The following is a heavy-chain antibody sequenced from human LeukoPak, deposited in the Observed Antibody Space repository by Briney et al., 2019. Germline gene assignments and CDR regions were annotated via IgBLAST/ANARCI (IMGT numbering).Heavy chain of an antibody. D-gene: IGHD2-2*01. CDR2: IIPIFGTA. CDR1: GGTFSSYD. Sequence: SVKVSCKASGGTFSSYDISWVRQAPGQGLEWMGGIIPIFGTANYAQKFQGRVTITADESTSTAYMELSSLRSEDTAVYYCARNTLGYCSSTSCPWRSYFDYWGQGTLVTVSS. J-gene: IGHJ4*02. V-gene: IGHV1-69*13. CDR3: ARNTLGYCSSTSCPWRSYFDY.